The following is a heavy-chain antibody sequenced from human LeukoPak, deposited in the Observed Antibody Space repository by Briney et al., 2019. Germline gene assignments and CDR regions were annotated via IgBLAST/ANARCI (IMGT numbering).Heavy chain of an antibody. CDR1: GYTFTSYG. CDR2: ISAYNGNT. J-gene: IGHJ4*02. V-gene: IGHV1-18*04. CDR3: ARVTGLYSSEYYFDY. D-gene: IGHD6-19*01. Sequence: GSSVKVSCMASGYTFTSYGISWVRQAPGQGLEWMGWISAYNGNTNYAQKLQGRVTMTTDTSTSTAYMELRSLRSDDTAVYYCARVTGLYSSEYYFDYWGQGTLVTVSS.